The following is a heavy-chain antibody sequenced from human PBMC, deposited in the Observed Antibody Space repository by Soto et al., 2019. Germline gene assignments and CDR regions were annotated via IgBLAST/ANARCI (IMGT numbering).Heavy chain of an antibody. CDR2: ISSSGSII. V-gene: IGHV3-11*01. J-gene: IGHJ3*01. CDR3: AREFCTANSCYSSAFDV. CDR1: GFTLSDCY. D-gene: IGHD3-22*01. Sequence: QVQLVESGGGLVMPGGSLRLSCAASGFTLSDCYIFWIRQAPGKGLAWVLCISSSGSIINYADSVKGRFTISRDNAKNSLDLRMNSLTAGDTAVYSCAREFCTANSCYSSAFDVWRQGTMVTVSS.